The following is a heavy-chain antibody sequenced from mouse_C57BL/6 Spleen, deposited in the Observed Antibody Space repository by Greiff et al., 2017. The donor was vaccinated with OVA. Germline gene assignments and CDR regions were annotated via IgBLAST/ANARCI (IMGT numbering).Heavy chain of an antibody. Sequence: EVKLVESGGGLVKPGGSLKLSCAASGFTFSSYTMSWVRQTPEKRLEWVATISGGGGNTYYPDSVKGRFTISRDNAKNTLYLQMSSLRSEDTDLYYSARPTTMVTTNWYIDVGGTGTTVTVPS. CDR1: GFTFSSYT. D-gene: IGHD2-2*01. V-gene: IGHV5-9*01. CDR3: ARPTTMVTTNWYIDV. J-gene: IGHJ1*03. CDR2: ISGGGGNT.